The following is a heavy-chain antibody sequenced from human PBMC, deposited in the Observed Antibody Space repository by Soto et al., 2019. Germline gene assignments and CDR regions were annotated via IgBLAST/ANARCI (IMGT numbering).Heavy chain of an antibody. CDR3: TGQPARRAAVEGFDP. CDR2: IYYVGST. D-gene: IGHD6-13*01. V-gene: IGHV4-39*01. J-gene: IGHJ5*02. Sequence: SETLSLTCTVSGGAIGSGAYYWAWIRQPPGKGLEWIASIYYVGSTFYNSSLESRVTISVDMSKNLFSLKLTSVTATDTAVYFYTGQPARRAAVEGFDPWGQGTLVTVSS. CDR1: GGAIGSGAYY.